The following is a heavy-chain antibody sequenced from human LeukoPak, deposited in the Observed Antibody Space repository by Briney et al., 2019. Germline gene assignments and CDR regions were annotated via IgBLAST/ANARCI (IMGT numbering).Heavy chain of an antibody. V-gene: IGHV3-53*01. CDR3: ARALAVASYFDY. J-gene: IGHJ4*02. CDR1: GFTVSSNY. CDR2: IYSGGST. Sequence: GGSLRLSCTASGFTVSSNYMSWVRQAPGKGLEWVSVIYSGGSTYYADSVKGRFTISGDNSKNTLYLQMNSLRAEDTAVYYCARALAVASYFDYWGQGTLVTVSS. D-gene: IGHD6-19*01.